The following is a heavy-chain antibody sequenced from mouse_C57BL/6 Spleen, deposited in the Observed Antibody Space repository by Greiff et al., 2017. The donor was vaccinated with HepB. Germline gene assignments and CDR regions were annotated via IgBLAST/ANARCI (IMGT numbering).Heavy chain of an antibody. D-gene: IGHD1-1*01. J-gene: IGHJ2*01. Sequence: VQLKESGPGLVKPSQSLSLTCSVTGYSITSGYYWNWIRQFPGNKLEWMGYISYDGSNNYNPSLKNRISITRDTSKNQFFLKLNSVTTEDTATYYCARGYYDDDYWGQGTTLTVSS. CDR3: ARGYYDDDY. CDR1: GYSITSGYY. V-gene: IGHV3-6*01. CDR2: ISYDGSN.